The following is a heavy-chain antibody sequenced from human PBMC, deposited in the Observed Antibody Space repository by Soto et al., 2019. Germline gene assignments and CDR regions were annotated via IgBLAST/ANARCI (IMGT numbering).Heavy chain of an antibody. CDR2: IRSKDNSYAT. J-gene: IGHJ5*02. CDR3: TVGRDFGAVTLDP. D-gene: IGHD3-3*01. Sequence: EVQLVESGGGLVQPGGALKLSCAASGFSFTDSAIHWVRQASGKGLEWVGQIRSKDNSYATIYGASVNGRFTISRDDSKKTAYLQMYSLKTEYTAVYSCTVGRDFGAVTLDPWGQGTLVTVTS. V-gene: IGHV3-73*02. CDR1: GFSFTDSA.